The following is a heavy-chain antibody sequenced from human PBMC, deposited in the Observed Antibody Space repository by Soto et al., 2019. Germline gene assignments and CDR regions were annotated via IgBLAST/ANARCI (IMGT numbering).Heavy chain of an antibody. V-gene: IGHV3-23*01. Sequence: EVQLLESGGGLVQPGGSLRLSCASSGFTFSRYAMSWVRQAPGKGLEWVSAISGSGGSTYYADSVKGRFTISRDNSKITLYLQTNSLRAEDTAVYYCAKEQRVAVAGMSGFDPWGQGTLVTVSP. CDR3: AKEQRVAVAGMSGFDP. CDR1: GFTFSRYA. D-gene: IGHD6-19*01. CDR2: ISGSGGST. J-gene: IGHJ5*02.